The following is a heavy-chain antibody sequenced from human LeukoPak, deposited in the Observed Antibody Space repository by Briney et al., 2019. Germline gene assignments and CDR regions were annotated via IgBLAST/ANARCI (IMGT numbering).Heavy chain of an antibody. CDR3: ATSGNSHLNY. CDR1: GFTFSTYN. D-gene: IGHD4-23*01. CDR2: ITSSSRNI. Sequence: GGSLRLSCAASGFTFSTYNMDWVRQAPGKGLEWVSRITSSSRNIYYAGSVKGRFTISRDNAKNARPLQRNIRRDEDRAVYWCATSGNSHLNYWGQGTLVTVSS. V-gene: IGHV3-48*02. J-gene: IGHJ4*02.